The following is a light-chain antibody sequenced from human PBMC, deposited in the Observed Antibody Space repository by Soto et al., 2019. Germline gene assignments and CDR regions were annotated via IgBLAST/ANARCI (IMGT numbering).Light chain of an antibody. CDR2: WAS. Sequence: DIVMTQSPDSLAVSLGERATINCKASQNILHSSNKKNYLAWYQQKPGQPPKKLIYWASTRESGVPDRFSGSGSGTDFTLTISSLQAEDVAVYYCQQYYSSPYSFGQGTKLEIK. CDR1: QNILHSSNKKNY. V-gene: IGKV4-1*01. CDR3: QQYYSSPYS. J-gene: IGKJ2*03.